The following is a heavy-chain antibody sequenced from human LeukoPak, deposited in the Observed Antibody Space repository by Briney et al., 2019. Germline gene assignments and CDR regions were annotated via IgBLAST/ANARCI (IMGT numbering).Heavy chain of an antibody. D-gene: IGHD2-15*01. J-gene: IGHJ4*02. Sequence: NASETLSLTCAVSGYSISSGYYWGWIRQPPGKGLEWIGSIYHSGSTYYNPSLKSRVTISVDTSKNQFSLNLSSVTAADTAVYYCARSGYCSGGSCYPEDYFDYWGQGTLVTVSS. CDR3: ARSGYCSGGSCYPEDYFDY. CDR2: IYHSGST. CDR1: GYSISSGYY. V-gene: IGHV4-38-2*01.